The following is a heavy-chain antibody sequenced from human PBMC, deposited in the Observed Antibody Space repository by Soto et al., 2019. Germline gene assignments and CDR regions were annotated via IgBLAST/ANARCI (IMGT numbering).Heavy chain of an antibody. V-gene: IGHV3-20*04. D-gene: IGHD5-18*01. J-gene: IGHJ1*01. Sequence: EVQLVETGGGVVRPGGSLRLSCAASGFTFDHYGMTWVRQSPGRSLEWVAGVNWNSVTTGYGDAVKGRVTAHRDNAKNSLYLEMSSLRIADTAIYYCARGLEACYLWGQGTGVTVSS. CDR3: ARGLEACYL. CDR1: GFTFDHYG. CDR2: VNWNSVTT.